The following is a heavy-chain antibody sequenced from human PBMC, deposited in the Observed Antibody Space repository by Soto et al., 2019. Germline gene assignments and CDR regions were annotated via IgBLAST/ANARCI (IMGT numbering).Heavy chain of an antibody. Sequence: ASVKVSCKVSGYTLTELSMHWVRQAPGKGLEWMGGFDPEDGETIYAQKFQGRVTMTEDTSTDTAYMELSSLRSEDTAVYYCATTGGYSPSDYYFDYWGQGTLVTVSS. CDR1: GYTLTELS. J-gene: IGHJ4*02. CDR2: FDPEDGET. D-gene: IGHD1-1*01. CDR3: ATTGGYSPSDYYFDY. V-gene: IGHV1-24*01.